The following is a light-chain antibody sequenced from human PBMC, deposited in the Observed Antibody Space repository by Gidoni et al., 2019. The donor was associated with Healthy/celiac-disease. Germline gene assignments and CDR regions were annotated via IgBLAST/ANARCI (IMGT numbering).Light chain of an antibody. CDR1: SSNIGNNY. CDR3: GTWDSSLSAVV. Sequence: QSVLTQPPSVSAAPGQQVTISCSGSSSNIGNNYVSWYQQLPGTAPKLLIYDNNKRPSGIPDRFSGSKSGTSATLGITGLQTGDEADYYCGTWDSSLSAVVFLGGTKLTVL. J-gene: IGLJ2*01. CDR2: DNN. V-gene: IGLV1-51*01.